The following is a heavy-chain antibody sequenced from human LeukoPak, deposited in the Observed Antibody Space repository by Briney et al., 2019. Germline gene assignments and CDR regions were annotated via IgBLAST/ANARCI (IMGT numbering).Heavy chain of an antibody. CDR3: ARRSCSGGSCYTVDY. V-gene: IGHV1-3*01. D-gene: IGHD2-15*01. CDR2: INAGNGNT. CDR1: GYTFTSYA. J-gene: IGHJ4*02. Sequence: ASVKVSCKASGYTFTSYAMRWVRQAPGQRLEWMGWINAGNGNTKYSQKFQGRVTITRDTSASTAYMELSSLRSEDTAVYYCARRSCSGGSCYTVDYWGQGTLVTVSS.